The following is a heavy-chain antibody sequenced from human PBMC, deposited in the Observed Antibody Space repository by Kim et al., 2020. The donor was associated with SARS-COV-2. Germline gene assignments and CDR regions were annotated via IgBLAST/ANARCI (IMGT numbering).Heavy chain of an antibody. CDR3: ARADPVDAPFDY. CDR1: GFTFSSYS. V-gene: IGHV3-21*01. CDR2: ISSSSSYI. J-gene: IGHJ4*02. Sequence: GGSLRLSCAASGFTFSSYSMNWVRQAPGKGLEWVSSISSSSSYIYYADSVKGRFTISRDNAKNSLYLQMNSLRAEDTAVYYCARADPVDAPFDYWGQGTLVTVSS. D-gene: IGHD6-19*01.